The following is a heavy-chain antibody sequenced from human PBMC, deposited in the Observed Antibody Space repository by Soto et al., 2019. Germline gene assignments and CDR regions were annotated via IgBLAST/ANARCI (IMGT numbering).Heavy chain of an antibody. D-gene: IGHD2-21*02. V-gene: IGHV3-23*01. CDR1: EFTFNSYA. Sequence: EVQLLESGGDLVQPGGSLRLSCVASEFTFNSYAMSWVRQAPGMGLEWVSSIIGSGAITYYADSVKGRFTISRDNSKSTLYLQMNSLRVEDTALYYCAKDERDTGGNSGIDYWGQGTLVTVSS. CDR3: AKDERDTGGNSGIDY. CDR2: IIGSGAIT. J-gene: IGHJ4*02.